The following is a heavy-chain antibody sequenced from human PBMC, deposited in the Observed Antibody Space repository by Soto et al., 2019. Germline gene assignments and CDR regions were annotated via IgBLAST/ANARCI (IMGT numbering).Heavy chain of an antibody. D-gene: IGHD3-9*01. J-gene: IGHJ5*02. CDR1: GYTFTSYD. V-gene: IGHV1-8*01. CDR3: ARGGLGVLYFDWLVNWYDP. Sequence: ASVKVSCKASGYTFTSYDINWVRQATGQGLEWMGWMNPNSGNTGYAQKFQGRVTMTRNTSISTAYMELSSLRSEDTAVYYCARGGLGVLYFDWLVNWYDPWGQGTLVTVSS. CDR2: MNPNSGNT.